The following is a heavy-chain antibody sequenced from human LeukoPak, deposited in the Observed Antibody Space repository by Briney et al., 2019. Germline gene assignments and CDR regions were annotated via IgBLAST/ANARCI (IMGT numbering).Heavy chain of an antibody. J-gene: IGHJ4*02. CDR1: GFTFSSYA. CDR3: ASGPVNRYYDSSGYDY. CDR2: ISGSGGST. Sequence: PGGSLRLSCAASGFTFSSYAMSWVRQAPGKGLEWVSAISGSGGSTYYADSVKGRFTISRDNSKNTLYLQMNSLRAEDTAVYYCASGPVNRYYDSSGYDYWGQGTLVTVSS. V-gene: IGHV3-23*01. D-gene: IGHD3-22*01.